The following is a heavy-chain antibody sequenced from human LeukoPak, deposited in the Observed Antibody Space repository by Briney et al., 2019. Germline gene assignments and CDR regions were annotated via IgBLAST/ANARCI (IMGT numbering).Heavy chain of an antibody. CDR2: IYRGGST. J-gene: IGHJ6*02. Sequence: GGSLRLSCAASGFTVSSNYMSWVRQAPGKGLEWVSVIYRGGSTYYADSVKGRFTISRDNSKNTLYLQMNSLRAEDTAVYYCAREGYCSSTSCYADYYYGMDVWGQGTTVTVSS. D-gene: IGHD2-2*01. V-gene: IGHV3-53*01. CDR1: GFTVSSNY. CDR3: AREGYCSSTSCYADYYYGMDV.